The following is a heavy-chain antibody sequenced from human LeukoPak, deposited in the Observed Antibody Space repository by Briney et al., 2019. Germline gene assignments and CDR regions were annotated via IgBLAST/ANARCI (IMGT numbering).Heavy chain of an antibody. CDR3: VRCSCIAAASQNYWYFDL. CDR1: GYSFTTYW. D-gene: IGHD6-13*01. Sequence: GESLNISCKGSGYSFTTYWIGWVRQMPGQGLEWMGIIYPGYSDTRYSPSFQGQVTISADKSISTAYLQWSSLKASDTAMYYCVRCSCIAAASQNYWYFDLWGRGALVSVSS. V-gene: IGHV5-51*01. CDR2: IYPGYSDT. J-gene: IGHJ2*01.